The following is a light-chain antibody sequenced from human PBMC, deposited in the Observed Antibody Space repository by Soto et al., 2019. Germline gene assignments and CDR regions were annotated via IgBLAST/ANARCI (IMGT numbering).Light chain of an antibody. CDR2: AAS. Sequence: DIPLTQSPSFLSASVGDRVTITCRASRGISSSLAWYQQKPGKAPKLLIYAASTLQSGVPPRFSGSGSETEFTLTISSLQPEEFATYYCQQLNSYPLFGPGTKVDSK. CDR1: RGISSS. V-gene: IGKV1-9*01. CDR3: QQLNSYPL. J-gene: IGKJ3*01.